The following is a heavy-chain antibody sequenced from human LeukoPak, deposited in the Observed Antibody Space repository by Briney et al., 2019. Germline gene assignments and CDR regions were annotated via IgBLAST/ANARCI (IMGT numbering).Heavy chain of an antibody. CDR3: ARDRVAMVRGVNDLDY. D-gene: IGHD3-10*01. Sequence: QPGGSLRLSCAASGFTFSSYAMSWVRQAPGKGLEWVSAISGSGGSTYYADSVKGRFTISRDNSKNTLYLQMNSLRAGDTAVYYCARDRVAMVRGVNDLDYWGQGTLVTVSS. CDR1: GFTFSSYA. CDR2: ISGSGGST. J-gene: IGHJ4*02. V-gene: IGHV3-23*01.